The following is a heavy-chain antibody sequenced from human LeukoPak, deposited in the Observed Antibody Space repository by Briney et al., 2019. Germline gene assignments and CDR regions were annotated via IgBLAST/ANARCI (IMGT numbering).Heavy chain of an antibody. CDR1: GGSISGGKDF. Sequence: SETLSLTCTVSGGSISGGKDFWGWIRQPPGKGLEWTGSIFYSGSTYYNPSLKSRVTISVDTSRNEFSLKVMSATVADTAVYYCARRGITYSSSFFEFWGQGALVTVSS. CDR3: ARRGITYSSSFFEF. V-gene: IGHV4-39*01. D-gene: IGHD6-13*01. J-gene: IGHJ4*02. CDR2: IFYSGST.